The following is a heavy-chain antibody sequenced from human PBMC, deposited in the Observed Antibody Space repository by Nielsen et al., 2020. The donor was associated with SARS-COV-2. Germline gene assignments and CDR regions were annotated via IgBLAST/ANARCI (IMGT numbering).Heavy chain of an antibody. Sequence: SETLSLTCTVSGGSINSSSYYWGWIRQPPGKGLEWIGSIYYSGSTYYNPSLKSRVTISVDTSKNQFSLKLSSVTAADTAVYYCARDSRITMMTPNAFDIWGQGTMVTVSS. CDR3: ARDSRITMMTPNAFDI. V-gene: IGHV4-39*07. CDR2: IYYSGST. CDR1: GGSINSSSYY. J-gene: IGHJ3*02. D-gene: IGHD3-22*01.